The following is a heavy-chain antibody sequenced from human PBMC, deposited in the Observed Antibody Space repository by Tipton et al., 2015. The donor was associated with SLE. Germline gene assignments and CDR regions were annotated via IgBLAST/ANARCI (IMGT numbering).Heavy chain of an antibody. CDR1: GGSISSGGDY. CDR2: ISNSGST. V-gene: IGHV4-31*03. Sequence: TLSLTCTVSGGSISSGGDYWSWIRQLPGKGLEWIGYISNSGSTYYNPSLKSRVIISLDTSKNQFSMKLSSVTAADAAVYYCAREWYYYDSSGYPDVWGQGTTVTVSS. J-gene: IGHJ6*02. CDR3: AREWYYYDSSGYPDV. D-gene: IGHD3-22*01.